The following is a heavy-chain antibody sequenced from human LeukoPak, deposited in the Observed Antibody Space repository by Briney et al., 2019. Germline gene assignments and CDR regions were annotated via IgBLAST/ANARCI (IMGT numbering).Heavy chain of an antibody. Sequence: GGSLRLSCAASGFTFRSYPMSWVRQAPGKGLEWVSTISGRGDRTYYADSVKGRFTISRDNSKNTLYVQMNSLRGEDTAVYYCAKVPNGLTYYYYYKDVWGKGTTVTVSS. V-gene: IGHV3-23*01. CDR3: AKVPNGLTYYYYYKDV. CDR2: ISGRGDRT. J-gene: IGHJ6*03. CDR1: GFTFRSYP. D-gene: IGHD2-8*01.